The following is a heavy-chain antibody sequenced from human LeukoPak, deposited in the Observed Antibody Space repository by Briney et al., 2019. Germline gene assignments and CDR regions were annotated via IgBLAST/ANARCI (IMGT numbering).Heavy chain of an antibody. CDR1: GFTFSSYA. V-gene: IGHV3-30*04. CDR2: ISYDGDNQ. Sequence: GGSLRLSCAASGFTFSSYAIHWVRQAPGKGLEWVAVISYDGDNQYYADSVKGRFTISRDNSKNTLYLQMNSLRAEDTAVYYCARDWRGSPGYYFDYWGQGTLVTVSS. J-gene: IGHJ4*02. D-gene: IGHD2-2*01. CDR3: ARDWRGSPGYYFDY.